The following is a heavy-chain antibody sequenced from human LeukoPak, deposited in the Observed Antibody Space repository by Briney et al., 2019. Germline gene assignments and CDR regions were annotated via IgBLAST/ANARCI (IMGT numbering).Heavy chain of an antibody. CDR1: GYTFRSHG. CDR3: AKDPSNSIGRMTWFAP. D-gene: IGHD2/OR15-2a*01. CDR2: ISCYDGET. Sequence: ASVKVSCKASGYTFRSHGISWVRQAPGQGLEWMGWISCYDGETKYAQKFQGRVTMTTDTSTSTAYMELRSLRSDDTAVYYCAKDPSNSIGRMTWFAPWAQGTLVTVPS. J-gene: IGHJ5*02. V-gene: IGHV1-18*01.